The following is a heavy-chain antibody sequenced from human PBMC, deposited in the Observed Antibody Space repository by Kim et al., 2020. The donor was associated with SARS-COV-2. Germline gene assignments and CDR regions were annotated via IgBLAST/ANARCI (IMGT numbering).Heavy chain of an antibody. CDR3: ARDPDEGGNSAY. D-gene: IGHD2-21*02. V-gene: IGHV3-33*01. Sequence: YYADSVKGRFTISRDNSKNTLYLQMNSLRAEDTAVYYCARDPDEGGNSAYWGQGTLVTVAS. J-gene: IGHJ4*02.